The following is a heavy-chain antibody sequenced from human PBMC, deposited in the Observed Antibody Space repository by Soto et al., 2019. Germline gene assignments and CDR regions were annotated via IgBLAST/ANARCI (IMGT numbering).Heavy chain of an antibody. V-gene: IGHV1-18*01. CDR2: ISGYNANT. J-gene: IGHJ6*02. CDR3: ARMGDVPYYYYGLDV. D-gene: IGHD3-16*01. CDR1: GYSFTRYG. Sequence: QGQLVQSGAEVKKPGASVKVSCKASGYSFTRYGISWVRQAPGQGLEWMGWISGYNANTNYPENLQGRVTMTTDTSPSTAYMEVRNLISDDTAVYYCARMGDVPYYYYGLDVWGQGPTVTVSS.